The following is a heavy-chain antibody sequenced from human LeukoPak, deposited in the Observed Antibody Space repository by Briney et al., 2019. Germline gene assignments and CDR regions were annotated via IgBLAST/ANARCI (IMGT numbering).Heavy chain of an antibody. CDR3: ARESYGSGTLGY. CDR1: GGPISSSNW. CDR2: IYYSGST. Sequence: SGTLSLTCAVSGGPISSSNWWSWVRQPPGKGLEWIGYIYYSGSTYYNPSLKSRVTISVDTSKNQFSLKLSSVTAADTAVYYCARESYGSGTLGYWGQGTLVTVSS. V-gene: IGHV4-4*02. J-gene: IGHJ4*02. D-gene: IGHD3-10*01.